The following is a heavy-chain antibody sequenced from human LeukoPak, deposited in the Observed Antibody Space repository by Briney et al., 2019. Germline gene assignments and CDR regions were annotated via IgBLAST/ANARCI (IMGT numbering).Heavy chain of an antibody. CDR1: GFSLSTRGVG. CDR2: IYWDDDK. Sequence: SGPTLVKPPQTLTLTCTFSGFSLSTRGVGVGWIRQPPGKALEWLSLIYWDDDKRYSPSLKSRLTITKDTSKNQVVLTMTNMDPVDTATYYCAHRLHPYSYGYWGQGTLVTVSS. CDR3: AHRLHPYSYGY. D-gene: IGHD5-18*01. J-gene: IGHJ4*02. V-gene: IGHV2-5*02.